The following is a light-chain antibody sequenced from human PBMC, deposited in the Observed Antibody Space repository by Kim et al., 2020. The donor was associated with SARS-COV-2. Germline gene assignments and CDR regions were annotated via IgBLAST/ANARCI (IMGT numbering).Light chain of an antibody. V-gene: IGLV1-47*01. CDR2: TNN. J-gene: IGLJ3*02. CDR3: AAWDDSLSAWV. Sequence: QSVLTQQPSASGTPGQRVTISCSGSSSNIGSDYVYWYQQLPGMAPKLLIYTNNQRPSGVPDRFSGSKSGTSASLAISGLRSEDEADYYCAAWDDSLSAWVFGGGTKLTVL. CDR1: SSNIGSDY.